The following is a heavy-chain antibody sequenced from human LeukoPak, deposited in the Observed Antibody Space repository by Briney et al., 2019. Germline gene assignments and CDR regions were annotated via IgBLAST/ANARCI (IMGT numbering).Heavy chain of an antibody. D-gene: IGHD4-17*01. CDR3: AKWSGDYPSYYLDY. J-gene: IGHJ4*02. V-gene: IGHV3-30-3*01. Sequence: GRSLRLSCAASGFTFSTYALHWVRQAPGKGLEWVAVILFDGTKKYYADSVKGRFTISRDNSKKTLYLQMSSLRTDDSAVYYCAKWSGDYPSYYLDYWGQGTLLTVSS. CDR1: GFTFSTYA. CDR2: ILFDGTKK.